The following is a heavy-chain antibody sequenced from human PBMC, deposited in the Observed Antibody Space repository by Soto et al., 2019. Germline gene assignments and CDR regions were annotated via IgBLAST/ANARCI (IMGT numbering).Heavy chain of an antibody. CDR1: GYSFTSYW. V-gene: IGHV5-10-1*01. CDR2: IDPSDSYT. D-gene: IGHD6-13*01. CDR3: ARSQIGIAAAGTHYYGMDF. J-gene: IGHJ6*02. Sequence: GEALKISCKGSGYSFTSYWISWVRQMPGKGLEWMGRIDPSDSYTNYSPSFQGHVTISADKSISTAYLQWSSLKASDTAMYYSARSQIGIAAAGTHYYGMDFWGQGSTVTVSS.